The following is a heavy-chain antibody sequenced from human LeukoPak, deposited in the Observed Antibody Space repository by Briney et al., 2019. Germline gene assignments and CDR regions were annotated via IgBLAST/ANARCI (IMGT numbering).Heavy chain of an antibody. Sequence: GGSLRLSCAASGFTFSSYSMNWVRQAPGKELEWVSYISSSSSTIYYADSVKGRFTISRDNAKNSLYLQMNSLRAEDTAVYYCARGPTIFGVVISGRYMDVWGKGTTVTVSS. CDR3: ARGPTIFGVVISGRYMDV. J-gene: IGHJ6*03. CDR2: ISSSSSTI. CDR1: GFTFSSYS. D-gene: IGHD3-3*01. V-gene: IGHV3-48*04.